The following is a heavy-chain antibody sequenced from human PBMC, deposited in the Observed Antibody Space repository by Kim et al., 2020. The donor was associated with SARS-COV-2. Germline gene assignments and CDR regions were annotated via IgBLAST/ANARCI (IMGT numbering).Heavy chain of an antibody. Sequence: SETLSLTCTVSGGSISSSSYYWGWIRQPPGKGLEWIGSIYYSGSTYYNPSLKSRVTISVDTSKNQFSLKLSSVTAADTAVYYCARVHSTHQRWKQWLAFDYWGQGTLVTVSS. V-gene: IGHV4-39*01. CDR2: IYYSGST. J-gene: IGHJ4*02. CDR3: ARVHSTHQRWKQWLAFDY. D-gene: IGHD6-19*01. CDR1: GGSISSSSYY.